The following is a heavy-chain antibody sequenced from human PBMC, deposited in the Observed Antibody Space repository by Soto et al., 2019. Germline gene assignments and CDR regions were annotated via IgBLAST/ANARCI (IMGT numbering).Heavy chain of an antibody. Sequence: SETLSLTCTVSGGSISSSSYYWGWIRQPPGKGLEWIGNIYYSGSTYYNPSLKSRVTISVDTSKNQFSLKLSSVTAADTAVYYCARRYGWAFDIWGQGTMVTVSS. CDR3: ARRYGWAFDI. J-gene: IGHJ3*02. CDR2: IYYSGST. D-gene: IGHD3-16*01. CDR1: GGSISSSSYY. V-gene: IGHV4-39*07.